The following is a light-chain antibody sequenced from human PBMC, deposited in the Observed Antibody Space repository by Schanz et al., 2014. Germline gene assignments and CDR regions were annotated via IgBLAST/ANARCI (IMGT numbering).Light chain of an antibody. J-gene: IGKJ4*01. CDR2: SAS. CDR3: QQYGSSPLT. V-gene: IGKV3-20*01. Sequence: EIVMTQSPGTLSVSPGERATLSCRASQSVGNELAWYQQKPGQPPRLLIFSASTRATGIPARFSGSGSGTDFTLTISRLEPKDFAVYYCQQYGSSPLTFGGGTNVEIK. CDR1: QSVGNE.